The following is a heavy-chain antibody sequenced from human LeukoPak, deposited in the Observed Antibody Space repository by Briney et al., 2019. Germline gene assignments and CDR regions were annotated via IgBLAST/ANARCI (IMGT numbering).Heavy chain of an antibody. CDR3: SRNGLVDFDY. CDR1: GFAFDDFA. V-gene: IGHV3-49*04. J-gene: IGHJ4*02. CDR2: IRRRAYGGAA. Sequence: PGGSLRLSCTTSGFAFDDFAMSWVRQPAGKGLVWVGFIRRRAYGGAAEYAASVKGRFIISRDDSKGIAYLQMNSLKTEDTAVYYCSRNGLVDFDYWGQGSRVIVSP.